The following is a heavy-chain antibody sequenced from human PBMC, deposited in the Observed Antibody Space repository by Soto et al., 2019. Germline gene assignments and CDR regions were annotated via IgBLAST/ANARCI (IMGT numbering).Heavy chain of an antibody. V-gene: IGHV3-30*18. D-gene: IGHD3-22*01. Sequence: GWSLRLSCAASGFTFSSYGMHWVRQAPGKGLEWVAVISYDGSNKYYADSVKGRFTISRDNSKNTLYLQMNSLRAEDTAVYYCAKWPGNYYDSSGYLDGDDAFDIWGQGTMVTVSS. CDR2: ISYDGSNK. CDR1: GFTFSSYG. CDR3: AKWPGNYYDSSGYLDGDDAFDI. J-gene: IGHJ3*02.